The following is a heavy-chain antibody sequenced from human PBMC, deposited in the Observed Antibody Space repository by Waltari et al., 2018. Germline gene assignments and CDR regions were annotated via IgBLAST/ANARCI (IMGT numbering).Heavy chain of an antibody. CDR3: AKDRDGSSLTLYYFDH. J-gene: IGHJ4*02. Sequence: EVQLLESGGGLVQRGGSLRLSCVTSGFTFSMYGMSWVRQGAGKGLEWVSSVSGSGDTTDYADSVKGRFTISRDNSKNTFYLQMNSLRVDDTAVYYCAKDRDGSSLTLYYFDHWSQGALVTVSS. D-gene: IGHD1-26*01. CDR2: VSGSGDTT. V-gene: IGHV3-23*01. CDR1: GFTFSMYG.